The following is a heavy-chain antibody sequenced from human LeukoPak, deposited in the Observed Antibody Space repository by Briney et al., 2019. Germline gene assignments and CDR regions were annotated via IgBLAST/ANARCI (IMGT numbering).Heavy chain of an antibody. CDR3: ARGITVAGRGHFDY. CDR1: GYTFTGYY. V-gene: IGHV1-2*02. CDR2: INPNSGGT. D-gene: IGHD6-19*01. Sequence: ASVKVSCKASGYTFTGYYIHWVRQAPGQGLEWMGWINPNSGGTNYAQKFQGRVTMTRDTSISTVYMELSRPTSDDTAVYYCARGITVAGRGHFDYWGQGTLVAVSS. J-gene: IGHJ4*02.